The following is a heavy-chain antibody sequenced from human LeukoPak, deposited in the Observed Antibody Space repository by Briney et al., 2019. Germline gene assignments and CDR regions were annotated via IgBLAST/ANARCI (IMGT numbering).Heavy chain of an antibody. CDR1: GFTFSSYA. V-gene: IGHV3-7*01. Sequence: GGSLRLSCAASGFTFSSYAMSWVRQAPGKGLEWVANIKHDESEKNYLDSVKGRFTISRDNAQNSLYLQMNGLRVEDTAVYYCAKDTPYDSSGFFDYWGQGTLVTVSS. D-gene: IGHD3-22*01. CDR3: AKDTPYDSSGFFDY. CDR2: IKHDESEK. J-gene: IGHJ4*02.